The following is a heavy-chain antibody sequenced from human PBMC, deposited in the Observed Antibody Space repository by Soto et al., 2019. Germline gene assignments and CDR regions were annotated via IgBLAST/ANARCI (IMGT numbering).Heavy chain of an antibody. J-gene: IGHJ4*02. Sequence: GGSLRLSCASSVFTFISYAMSWVRQAPGKGLEWVSAISGSGGSTYYADSVKGRFTISRDNSKNTLYLQMNSLRAEDTAVYYCAKAGRDYYDSSGKDYFDYWGQGTLVTVSS. D-gene: IGHD3-22*01. CDR2: ISGSGGST. CDR1: VFTFISYA. CDR3: AKAGRDYYDSSGKDYFDY. V-gene: IGHV3-23*01.